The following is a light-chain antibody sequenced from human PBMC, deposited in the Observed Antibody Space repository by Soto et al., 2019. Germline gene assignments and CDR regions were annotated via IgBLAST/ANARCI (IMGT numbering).Light chain of an antibody. J-gene: IGKJ2*01. CDR2: WAS. CDR3: PQYYSTPYT. Sequence: DIVMTQSPDSLAVSLGERATINCKSNQSVLYSSNNKNHLAWYQQKPGQPPKLLIYWASTRESGVPDRFSGSGSGTDFTLTISSLQADDVAVYYCPQYYSTPYTFGQGTKLEIK. CDR1: QSVLYSSNNKNH. V-gene: IGKV4-1*01.